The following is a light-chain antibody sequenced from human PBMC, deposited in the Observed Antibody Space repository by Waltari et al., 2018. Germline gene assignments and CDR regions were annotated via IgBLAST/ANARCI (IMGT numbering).Light chain of an antibody. CDR3: CSYANSKWV. V-gene: IGLV2-11*01. Sequence: QSVLTQPRSVSGSPGQSVAISCTGTRRDVGGYDYVSWYQQYPGKAPKVMIYGVYKRPSGVPDRFSGSKSGNTASLSISGLQAEDEADYYCCSYANSKWVFGGGTKLTVL. CDR1: RRDVGGYDY. CDR2: GVY. J-gene: IGLJ3*02.